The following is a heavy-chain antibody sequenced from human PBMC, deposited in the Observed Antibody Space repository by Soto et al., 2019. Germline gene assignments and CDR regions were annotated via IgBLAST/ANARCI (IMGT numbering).Heavy chain of an antibody. V-gene: IGHV4-61*01. CDR1: GGSVSSGSYY. Sequence: SETLSLTCTVSGGSVSSGSYYWSWIRQPPGKGLEWIGYIYYSGSTNYNPSLKSRVTISVDTSKNQFSLKLSSVTAADTAVYYCARDQVYSSSWYTEGYYYYYGMDVWGQGTTVTVSS. CDR3: ARDQVYSSSWYTEGYYYYYGMDV. CDR2: IYYSGST. D-gene: IGHD6-13*01. J-gene: IGHJ6*02.